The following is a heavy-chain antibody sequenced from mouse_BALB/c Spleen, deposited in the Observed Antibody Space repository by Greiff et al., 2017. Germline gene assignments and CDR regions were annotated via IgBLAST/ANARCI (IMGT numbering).Heavy chain of an antibody. Sequence: EVQLQQSGTVLARPGASVKMSCKASGYTFTSYWMHWVKQRPGQGLEWIGAIYPGNSDTSYNQKFKGKATLTADKSSSTAYMQLNSLTSEDSAVYFCKRSYYAGWWGQGTLVTVSA. CDR3: KRSYYAGW. D-gene: IGHD1-1*02. CDR2: IYPGNSDT. J-gene: IGHJ3*02. CDR1: GYTFTSYW. V-gene: IGHV1-5*01.